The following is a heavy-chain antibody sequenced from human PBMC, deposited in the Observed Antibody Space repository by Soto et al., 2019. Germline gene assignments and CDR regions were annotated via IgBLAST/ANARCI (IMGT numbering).Heavy chain of an antibody. Sequence: EVKFLESGGGLVQPGGSLRLSCKTSGFIFIEYTMSWVRQAPGKGMEWVSAIYSGGTAFYAGSVRGRFTISRDNSATTVDLQMNSRRVEAAAIYYCAKDRQPAKSGAYDYWGLGTLVTVSS. CDR2: IYSGGTA. J-gene: IGHJ4*02. D-gene: IGHD1-26*01. CDR3: AKDRQPAKSGAYDY. V-gene: IGHV3-23*01. CDR1: GFIFIEYT.